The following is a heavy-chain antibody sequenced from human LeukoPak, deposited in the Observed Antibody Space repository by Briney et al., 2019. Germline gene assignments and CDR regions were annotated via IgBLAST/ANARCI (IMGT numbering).Heavy chain of an antibody. Sequence: PSETLSLTCTVSGGSISSSTYYWGWIRQPPGKGLEWIGSIYYSGSTYHNPSLKSRVTISVDTSKNQFSLKLSSVTAADTAVYYCAENRVVATIAVLGWFDPWGQGTLVTVSS. J-gene: IGHJ5*02. CDR3: AENRVVATIAVLGWFDP. D-gene: IGHD5-12*01. CDR1: GGSISSSTYY. CDR2: IYYSGST. V-gene: IGHV4-39*07.